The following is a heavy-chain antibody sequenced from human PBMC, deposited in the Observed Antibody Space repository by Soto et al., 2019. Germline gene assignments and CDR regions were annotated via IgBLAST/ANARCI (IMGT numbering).Heavy chain of an antibody. V-gene: IGHV3-30-3*01. J-gene: IGHJ6*02. Sequence: QVQLVESGGGVVQPGRSLRLSCAASGFTFSSYAMHWVRQAPGKGLEWVAVISYDGSNKYYADSVKGRFTISRDNSKNTLILQMNSLRAEDTAVYSCASNGGQQLASRLGYYYYGMDVWGQGTTVTVSS. CDR2: ISYDGSNK. CDR3: ASNGGQQLASRLGYYYYGMDV. D-gene: IGHD6-13*01. CDR1: GFTFSSYA.